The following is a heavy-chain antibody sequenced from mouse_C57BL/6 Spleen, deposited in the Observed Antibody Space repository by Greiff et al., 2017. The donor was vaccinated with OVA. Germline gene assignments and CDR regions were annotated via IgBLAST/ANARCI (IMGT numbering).Heavy chain of an antibody. CDR3: ARRGYDYLYAMDY. D-gene: IGHD2-4*01. J-gene: IGHJ4*01. CDR2: IDPSDSYT. CDR1: GYTFTSYW. Sequence: VQLQQPGAELVMPGASVKLSCKASGYTFTSYWMHWVKQRPGQGLEWIGEIDPSDSYTNYNQKFKGKSTLTVDKSSSPAYMQLSSLTSEDSAVYYCARRGYDYLYAMDYWGQGTSVTVSS. V-gene: IGHV1-69*01.